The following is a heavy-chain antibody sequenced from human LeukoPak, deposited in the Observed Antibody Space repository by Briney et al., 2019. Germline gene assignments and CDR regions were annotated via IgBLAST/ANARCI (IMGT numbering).Heavy chain of an antibody. CDR2: IYYSGST. CDR1: GDSITSGGYS. D-gene: IGHD1-1*01. V-gene: IGHV4-61*08. J-gene: IGHJ6*03. Sequence: SETLSLTCAVSGDSITSGGYSWSWIWQTPEKGLEWIGYIYYSGSTNYNPSLKSRVTISVDTSKNQFSLKLSSVTAADTAVYYCARVSWFPGTSYYYMDVWGKGTTVTISS. CDR3: ARVSWFPGTSYYYMDV.